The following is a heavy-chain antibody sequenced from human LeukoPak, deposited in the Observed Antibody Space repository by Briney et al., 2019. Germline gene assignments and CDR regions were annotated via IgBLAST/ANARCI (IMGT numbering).Heavy chain of an antibody. D-gene: IGHD3-22*01. CDR3: ARVGYDSSGNWYYFDY. Sequence: SETLSLTCTVSADSISSYYFAWIRQPPGKGLEWIAYMYYSGRTNYNPSLKSRATMSVDTSKDQFSLKLNSVTAADTAFYYCARVGYDSSGNWYYFDYWGQGTLVTVSS. J-gene: IGHJ4*02. CDR2: MYYSGRT. V-gene: IGHV4-59*01. CDR1: ADSISSYY.